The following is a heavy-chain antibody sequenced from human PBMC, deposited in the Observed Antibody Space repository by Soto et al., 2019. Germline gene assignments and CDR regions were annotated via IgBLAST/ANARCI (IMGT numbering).Heavy chain of an antibody. CDR1: GGSISSYY. D-gene: IGHD6-19*01. CDR3: ARARMEKAPKGYSSGWPHPPPYYYYYGMDV. Sequence: PSETLSLTCTVSGGSISSYYWSWIRQPPGKGLEWIGYIYYSGSTNYNPSLKSRVTISVDTSKNQFSLKLSSVTAADTAVYYCARARMEKAPKGYSSGWPHPPPYYYYYGMDVWGQGTTVTVSS. V-gene: IGHV4-59*01. J-gene: IGHJ6*02. CDR2: IYYSGST.